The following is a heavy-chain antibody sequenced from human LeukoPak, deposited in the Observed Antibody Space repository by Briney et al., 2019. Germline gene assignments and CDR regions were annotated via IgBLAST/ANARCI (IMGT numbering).Heavy chain of an antibody. Sequence: GGSLRLSCAASGFTFSSYAMSWVRQAPGRGLEWVSAISGRGGSTFYADSVKGRFTISRDNSKNTLYLQMNSLRAEDTAVYYCAKSGRASCTTSCYYFDYWGQGTLVTVSS. CDR1: GFTFSSYA. CDR2: ISGRGGST. D-gene: IGHD2-2*01. CDR3: AKSGRASCTTSCYYFDY. V-gene: IGHV3-23*01. J-gene: IGHJ4*02.